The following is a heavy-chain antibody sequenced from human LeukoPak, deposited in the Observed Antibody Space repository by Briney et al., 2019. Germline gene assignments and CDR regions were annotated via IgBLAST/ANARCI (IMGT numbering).Heavy chain of an antibody. CDR1: GFTFSSYW. J-gene: IGHJ4*02. D-gene: IGHD3-16*01. Sequence: GGSLRLSCAASGFTFSSYWMHWVRQAPGKGLMWVSRINSDGSITNYADSVKGRFTISRDNAKNTLYLQMSSLRAEDTAVYYCATDGAYGLTHWGQGTLVTVSS. CDR3: ATDGAYGLTH. V-gene: IGHV3-74*01. CDR2: INSDGSIT.